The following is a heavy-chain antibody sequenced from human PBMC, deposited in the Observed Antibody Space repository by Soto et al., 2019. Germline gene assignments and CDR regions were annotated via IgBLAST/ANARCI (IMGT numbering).Heavy chain of an antibody. CDR1: GFTFSSYG. CDR3: ARSYSDTAMVPPYYYYGMDV. CDR2: IWYDGSNK. D-gene: IGHD5-18*01. J-gene: IGHJ6*02. V-gene: IGHV3-33*01. Sequence: GGSLRLSCAASGFTFSSYGMHWVRQAPGKGLEWVAVIWYDGSNKYYADSVKGRFTISRDNSKNTLYLQMNSLRAEDTAVYYCARSYSDTAMVPPYYYYGMDVWGQGTTVTVSS.